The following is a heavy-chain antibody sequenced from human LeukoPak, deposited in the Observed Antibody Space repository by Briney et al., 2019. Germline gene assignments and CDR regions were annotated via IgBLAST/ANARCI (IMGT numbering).Heavy chain of an antibody. CDR1: GYTFTSYN. CDR2: MNPNSGNT. CDR3: ARGRRGVNRGAAAGSKNWFDP. J-gene: IGHJ5*02. V-gene: IGHV1-8*01. D-gene: IGHD6-13*01. Sequence: ASVKVSCKASGYTFTSYNINWVRQATGQGLEWMGWMNPNSGNTGYAQKFQGRVTITRNTSISAAYMELSSLRSEDTAVYYCARGRRGVNRGAAAGSKNWFDPWGQGTLVTVSS.